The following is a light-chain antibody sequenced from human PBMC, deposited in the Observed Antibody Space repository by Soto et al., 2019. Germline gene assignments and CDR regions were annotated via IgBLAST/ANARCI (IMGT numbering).Light chain of an antibody. CDR3: CSYAGSSTYV. CDR2: EVS. J-gene: IGLJ1*01. Sequence: QSALTQPASVSGSPGQSITISCTGTSSDVGSYNLVSWYQQHPGKAPKLMIYEVSKRPSGVSNRFSGSKSGNTASPTISGLQAEEEADYYCCSYAGSSTYVFGTGTKLTVL. CDR1: SSDVGSYNL. V-gene: IGLV2-23*02.